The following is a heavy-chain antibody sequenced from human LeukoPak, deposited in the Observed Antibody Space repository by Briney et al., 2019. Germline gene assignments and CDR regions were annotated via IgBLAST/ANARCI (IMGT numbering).Heavy chain of an antibody. CDR1: GGTFSSYA. V-gene: IGHV1-69*05. D-gene: IGHD1-26*01. CDR2: IIPIFGTA. CDR3: AGSGSYHSGAFDI. J-gene: IGHJ3*02. Sequence: ASVKVSCKASGGTFSSYAISWVRQAPGQGLEWMGGIIPIFGTANYAQKFQGRVTITTDESTSTAYVELSSLRSEDTAVYYCAGSGSYHSGAFDIWGQGTMVTVSS.